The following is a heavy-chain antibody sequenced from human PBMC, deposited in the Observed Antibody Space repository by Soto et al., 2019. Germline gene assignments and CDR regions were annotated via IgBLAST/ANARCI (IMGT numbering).Heavy chain of an antibody. CDR2: ISSSGSTL. V-gene: IGHV3-11*01. J-gene: IGHJ4*02. CDR3: ARDPPPGGMWNYLDY. Sequence: GGSLRLSCAASGFTFSDYYMSWIRQAPGKGLEWVSYISSSGSTLYYADSVKVRFTISRDTAKNSLYLHMNSLRAGDRAVKYCARDPPPGGMWNYLDYWGQGTLVTVSS. D-gene: IGHD1-26*01. CDR1: GFTFSDYY.